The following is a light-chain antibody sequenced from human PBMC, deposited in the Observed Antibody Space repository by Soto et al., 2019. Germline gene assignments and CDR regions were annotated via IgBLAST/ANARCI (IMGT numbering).Light chain of an antibody. V-gene: IGKV3D-15*01. J-gene: IGKJ1*01. Sequence: DIVLTQSPGTLSLSPGETATLSCRASQSGSGNFLAWYQQKPGQAPRLLMYGASNRATGLPDRFSGSGSGTEFTLTISSLQSEDVAVYYCHQYNEWRTFGQGTKVDIK. CDR2: GAS. CDR1: QSGSGN. CDR3: HQYNEWRT.